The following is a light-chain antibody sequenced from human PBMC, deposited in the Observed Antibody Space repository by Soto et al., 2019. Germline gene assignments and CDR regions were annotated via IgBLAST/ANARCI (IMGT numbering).Light chain of an antibody. Sequence: QAVVTQEPSLTVSPGGTVTVTCGSSDGPVTSNHYPYWYQQRPGQVPRTLIYDTTNRQSWAPARFSGSLVGVKAALTLSGAQPEDEADYYCLLAYSGGRVFGGGTKLTVL. V-gene: IGLV7-46*01. J-gene: IGLJ2*01. CDR1: DGPVTSNHY. CDR3: LLAYSGGRV. CDR2: DTT.